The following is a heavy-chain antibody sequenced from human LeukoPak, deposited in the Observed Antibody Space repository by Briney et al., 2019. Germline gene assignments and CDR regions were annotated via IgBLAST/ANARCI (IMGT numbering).Heavy chain of an antibody. J-gene: IGHJ4*02. CDR1: GFTFSNAW. CDR2: IKSKTDGGTT. Sequence: GGSLRLSCAASGFTFSNAWMSWVRQAPGKGLEWVGRIKSKTDGGTTDYAAPVKGRFTISRDDSKNTLYLQMNSLKTEDTAVYYCTTDLRGYSYGWLYYFDYWGQGTLVTVSS. D-gene: IGHD5-18*01. V-gene: IGHV3-15*01. CDR3: TTDLRGYSYGWLYYFDY.